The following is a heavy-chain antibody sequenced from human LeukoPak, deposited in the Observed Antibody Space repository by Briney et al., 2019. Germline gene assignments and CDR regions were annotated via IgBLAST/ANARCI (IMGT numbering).Heavy chain of an antibody. CDR1: GDSVNSGAYY. CDR2: IYPLGTT. D-gene: IGHD6-19*01. V-gene: IGHV4-61*02. J-gene: IGHJ3*02. Sequence: SQTLSLTCTVSGDSVNSGAYYWSWLRQPAGKEPEWIGRIYPLGTTNYNPSLKSRVAISVDTSKNQFSLKLSSVTAPDTAVYYCAREIVAGLGVSFDIWGRGTMVTVSS. CDR3: AREIVAGLGVSFDI.